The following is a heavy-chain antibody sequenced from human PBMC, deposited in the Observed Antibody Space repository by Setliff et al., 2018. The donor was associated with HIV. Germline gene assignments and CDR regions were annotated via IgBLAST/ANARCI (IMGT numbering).Heavy chain of an antibody. CDR3: ARATSSPGSTPD. CDR1: GGSVNTYY. CDR2: IYMTGGT. Sequence: SETLSLTCTVSGGSVNTYYWAWIRQPAGRGLEWIGRIYMTGGTSSNPSLRGRVIMSLDTSKTQSSLKLSSVTAADTAVYYCARATSSPGSTPDWGQGILVTVSS. J-gene: IGHJ4*02. D-gene: IGHD6-6*01. V-gene: IGHV4-4*07.